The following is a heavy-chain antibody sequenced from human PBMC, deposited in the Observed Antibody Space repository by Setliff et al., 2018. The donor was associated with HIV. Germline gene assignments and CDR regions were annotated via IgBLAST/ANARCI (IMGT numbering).Heavy chain of an antibody. D-gene: IGHD3-10*01. CDR2: IYYSGST. CDR1: GGSISSSSYY. Sequence: PSETLSLTCTVSGGSISSSSYYWGWIRQSPGKGLEWIGSIYYSGSTYYNPSLKSRVTISVDTSKNQFSLKLSSVTAADTAVYYCARVGDYGSGGWFDPWGQGTLVTVPS. V-gene: IGHV4-39*07. CDR3: ARVGDYGSGGWFDP. J-gene: IGHJ5*02.